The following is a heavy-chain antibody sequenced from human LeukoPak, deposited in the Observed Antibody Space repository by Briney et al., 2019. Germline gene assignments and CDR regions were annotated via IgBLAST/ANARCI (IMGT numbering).Heavy chain of an antibody. V-gene: IGHV1-18*01. Sequence: EASVKVSCKASGYTFTSYGISWVRQAPGQGLEWMGWISGSNGNTNYAQKLQGRVTMTTDTSTSTAYMELRSLRSEDTAVYYCASVYCTNGVCYNAFDIWGQGTMVTVSS. J-gene: IGHJ3*02. CDR2: ISGSNGNT. CDR3: ASVYCTNGVCYNAFDI. CDR1: GYTFTSYG. D-gene: IGHD2-8*01.